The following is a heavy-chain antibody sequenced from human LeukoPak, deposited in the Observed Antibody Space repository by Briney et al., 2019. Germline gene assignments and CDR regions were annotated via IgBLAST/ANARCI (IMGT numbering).Heavy chain of an antibody. CDR1: GFTFSSYA. J-gene: IGHJ4*02. V-gene: IGHV3-30*03. Sequence: SGRSLRLSCAASGFTFSSYAINWVRQAPGKGLEWVGVISSDANNKYYAESVKGRFTISRDNSKNTLYLQMNSLRAEDTAVYCCAREVWGQVYFDYWGQGTLVTVSS. D-gene: IGHD7-27*01. CDR2: ISSDANNK. CDR3: AREVWGQVYFDY.